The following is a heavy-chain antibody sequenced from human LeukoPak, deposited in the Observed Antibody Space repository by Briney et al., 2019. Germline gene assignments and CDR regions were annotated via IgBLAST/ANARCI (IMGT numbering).Heavy chain of an antibody. Sequence: SETLSLTCTVSSDSIISSTFYWGWIRQPPGKGLEWIGGIFYSGSTYYNPPLKSRVTISVDTSKNQFSLKLSSVTAADTAVYYCARLVGSGTYLRDYWGQGTLVTVSS. D-gene: IGHD1-26*01. V-gene: IGHV4-39*01. CDR1: SDSIISSTFY. CDR3: ARLVGSGTYLRDY. CDR2: IFYSGST. J-gene: IGHJ4*02.